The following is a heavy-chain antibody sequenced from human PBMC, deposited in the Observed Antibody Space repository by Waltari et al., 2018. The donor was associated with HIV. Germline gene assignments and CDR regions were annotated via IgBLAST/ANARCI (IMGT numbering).Heavy chain of an antibody. CDR3: ARGGGFRALVYDYGMDV. CDR2: IIPIFGTA. CDR1: GGTFSSYA. V-gene: IGHV1-69*01. J-gene: IGHJ6*02. Sequence: QVQLVQSGAAVKKPGSSVKVSCKASGGTFSSYAISWVRQAPGQGLEWMGGIIPIFGTANYAQKFQGRVTITADESTSTAYMELSSLRSEDTAVYYCARGGGFRALVYDYGMDVWGQGTTVTVSS. D-gene: IGHD5-18*01.